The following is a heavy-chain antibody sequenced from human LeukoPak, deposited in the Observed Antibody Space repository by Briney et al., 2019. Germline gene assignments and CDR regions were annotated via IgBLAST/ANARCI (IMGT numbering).Heavy chain of an antibody. CDR1: GFTFSSYS. Sequence: PGGSLRLSCAASGFTFSSYSMNWVRQAPGKGLEWVSSISSSSSYIYYADSVKGRFTFSRDNAKNSLYLQMNSLRAEDTAVYYCASSGGDSLWFDRNHDYWGQGTLVTVSS. J-gene: IGHJ4*02. D-gene: IGHD3-10*01. V-gene: IGHV3-21*01. CDR3: ASSGGDSLWFDRNHDY. CDR2: ISSSSSYI.